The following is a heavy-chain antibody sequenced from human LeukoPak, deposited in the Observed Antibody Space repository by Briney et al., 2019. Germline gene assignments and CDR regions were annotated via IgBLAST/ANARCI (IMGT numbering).Heavy chain of an antibody. CDR2: ISYRKNNK. V-gene: IGHV3-30-3*01. CDR3: GNHDYSDYY. Sequence: PGGSLRLSCAASGFTFSSFAMHWVRQAPGKGLEWVAAISYRKNNKYYADSVKGRFTISRDDSENTVFLQMNSLRVEDTAVYYCGNHDYSDYYGGQGTVVTVSA. D-gene: IGHD4-11*01. CDR1: GFTFSSFA. J-gene: IGHJ4*02.